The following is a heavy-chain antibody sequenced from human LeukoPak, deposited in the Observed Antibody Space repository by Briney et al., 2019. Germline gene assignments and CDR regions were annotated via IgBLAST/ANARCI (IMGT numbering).Heavy chain of an antibody. V-gene: IGHV3-23*01. Sequence: PGGSLRLSCAASGFTFSDYYMSWIRQAPGKGLEWVSAISGSGGSTYYADSVKGRFTISRDNSKNTLYLQMNSLRAEDTAVYYCAKDRLRFLEWLFDYWGQGTLVTVSS. CDR3: AKDRLRFLEWLFDY. J-gene: IGHJ4*02. D-gene: IGHD3-3*01. CDR2: ISGSGGST. CDR1: GFTFSDYY.